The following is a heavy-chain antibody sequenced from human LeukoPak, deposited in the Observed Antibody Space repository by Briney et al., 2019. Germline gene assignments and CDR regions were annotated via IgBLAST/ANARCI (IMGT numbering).Heavy chain of an antibody. D-gene: IGHD2-15*01. J-gene: IGHJ6*03. CDR2: ISGSGSDM. CDR3: ARLWGPTRCSGGSCYPPYYYYMDV. CDR1: GFGFSDSY. Sequence: PGGSLRLSCVVSGFGFSDSYMTWIRQTSGKGLEWLAYISGSGSDMYYADSVKGRFTISRDNAKNSLYLQMNSLRAEDTAVYYCARLWGPTRCSGGSCYPPYYYYMDVWGKGTTVTISS. V-gene: IGHV3-11*04.